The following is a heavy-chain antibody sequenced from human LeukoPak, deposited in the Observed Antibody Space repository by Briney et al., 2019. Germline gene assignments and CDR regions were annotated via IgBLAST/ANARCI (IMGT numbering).Heavy chain of an antibody. Sequence: ASETLPLTCTVSGGSISSYYWSWLRQPPGKGLEWLGYIYYSGGTNYNPSLKSRVTISVDTSKIHFSLKLSSVTAADTAAYYCARHRGGFDLWGQGTMVTVSS. J-gene: IGHJ3*01. D-gene: IGHD2-15*01. CDR2: IYYSGGT. V-gene: IGHV4-59*01. CDR3: ARHRGGFDL. CDR1: GGSISSYY.